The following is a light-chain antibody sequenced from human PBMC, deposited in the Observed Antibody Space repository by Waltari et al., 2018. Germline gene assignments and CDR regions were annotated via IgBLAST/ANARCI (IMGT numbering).Light chain of an antibody. CDR3: QQYFRTPLT. CDR1: QSVLHSPNNKNY. CDR2: WAS. J-gene: IGKJ3*01. V-gene: IGKV4-1*01. Sequence: DIAMTQSPDSLAVSLGERATINCRSSQSVLHSPNNKNYLAWYQQKPGQPPNLLVYWASTRESGVPDRFSGSGSGTDFTLTISSLQAEDVAVYYCQQYFRTPLTFGPGTTVEIK.